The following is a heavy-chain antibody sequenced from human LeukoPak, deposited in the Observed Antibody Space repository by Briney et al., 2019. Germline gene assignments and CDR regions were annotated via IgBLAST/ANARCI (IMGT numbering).Heavy chain of an antibody. CDR3: ARAYYDLNWFDP. J-gene: IGHJ5*02. D-gene: IGHD3-3*01. CDR1: GYTFTGYY. Sequence: ASVKVSCKASGYTFTGYYMHWVRQAPGQGLEWMGWINPNSGGTNYAQKFQGRVTMTRDTSISTAYMELSRLRSDDTAVYYCARAYYDLNWFDPWGQGTLVTVSS. CDR2: INPNSGGT. V-gene: IGHV1-2*02.